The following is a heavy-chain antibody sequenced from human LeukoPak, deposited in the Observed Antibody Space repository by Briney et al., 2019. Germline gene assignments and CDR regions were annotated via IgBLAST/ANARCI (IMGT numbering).Heavy chain of an antibody. CDR1: GYTFTSYD. Sequence: GASVEVSCKASGYTFTSYDINWVRQATGQGLEWMGWMNPNSGNTGYAQKFQGRVTMTRNTSISTAYMELSSLRSEDTAVYYCARSLRWNAGTFYNDYYYYYMDVWGKGTTVTISS. D-gene: IGHD1-1*01. CDR3: ARSLRWNAGTFYNDYYYYYMDV. V-gene: IGHV1-8*01. J-gene: IGHJ6*03. CDR2: MNPNSGNT.